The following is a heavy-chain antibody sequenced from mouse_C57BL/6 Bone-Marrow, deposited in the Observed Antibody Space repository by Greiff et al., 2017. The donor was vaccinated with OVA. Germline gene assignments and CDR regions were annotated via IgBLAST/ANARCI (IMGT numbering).Heavy chain of an antibody. J-gene: IGHJ3*01. Sequence: QVQLQQPGAELVRPGSSVKLSCKASGYTFTSYWMHWVKQRPIQGLEWIGNIDPSDSETHYNQKFKDKATLTVDTSSSTAYMQLSSLTSEDSAVNDCARSWEMAWFAYWGQGTLVTVSA. V-gene: IGHV1-52*01. CDR2: IDPSDSET. CDR1: GYTFTSYW. D-gene: IGHD4-1*01. CDR3: ARSWEMAWFAY.